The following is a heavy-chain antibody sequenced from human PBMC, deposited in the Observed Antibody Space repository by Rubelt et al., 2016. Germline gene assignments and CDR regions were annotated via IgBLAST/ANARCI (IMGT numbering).Heavy chain of an antibody. Sequence: EVQLVESGGGLVQPGGSLRLSCAASGFTFSSYWMSWVRQAPGKGLEWVANIKQDGSEKYYVDSVKGRFTISRDNAQNSLYLQMNSLRAEDTAVYYCARVGPDGSLDCWGQGTLVTVSS. V-gene: IGHV3-7*01. J-gene: IGHJ4*02. CDR3: ARVGPDGSLDC. D-gene: IGHD5-24*01. CDR2: IKQDGSEK. CDR1: GFTFSSYW.